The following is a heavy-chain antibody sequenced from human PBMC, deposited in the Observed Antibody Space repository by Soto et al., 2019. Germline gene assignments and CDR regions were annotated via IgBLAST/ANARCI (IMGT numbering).Heavy chain of an antibody. Sequence: QVQLVQSGAEVKKPGSSVKVSCKASGGTFSSYAISWVRQAPGQGLEWMGGIIPIFGTANYAQKLQGRVTITADESTSTAYMELSSLRSEDTAVYYCARANVDTAMVRDMGYYYYYCGMDVWGQGTTVTVSS. J-gene: IGHJ6*02. CDR2: IIPIFGTA. D-gene: IGHD5-18*01. V-gene: IGHV1-69*01. CDR3: ARANVDTAMVRDMGYYYYYCGMDV. CDR1: GGTFSSYA.